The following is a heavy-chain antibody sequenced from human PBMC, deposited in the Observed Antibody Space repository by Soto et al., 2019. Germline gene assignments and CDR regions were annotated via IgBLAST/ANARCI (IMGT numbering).Heavy chain of an antibody. CDR1: GFTFSSYA. CDR2: ISGSGGST. J-gene: IGHJ6*03. Sequence: GGSLRLSCAASGFTFSSYAMSWVRQAPGKGLEWVSAISGSGGSTYYADSVKGRFTISRDNSKNTLYLQMNSLRAEDTAVYYCAKTPYSSPDSYYYYYMDVWSKGTTVTVS. D-gene: IGHD6-13*01. CDR3: AKTPYSSPDSYYYYYMDV. V-gene: IGHV3-23*01.